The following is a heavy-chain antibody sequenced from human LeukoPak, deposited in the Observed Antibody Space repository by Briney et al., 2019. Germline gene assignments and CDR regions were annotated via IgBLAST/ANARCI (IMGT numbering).Heavy chain of an antibody. CDR3: AREWAGGDSSAYPPFDY. CDR2: ISRSGTPI. D-gene: IGHD3-22*01. CDR1: GFTFNDYY. Sequence: GGSLRLSCAASGFTFNDYYMNWIRQAPGKGLEWVSYISRSGTPIYYADSVKGRFTISRDNARNSLHPQMNSLRAEDTAVYYCAREWAGGDSSAYPPFDYWGQGTLVTVSS. V-gene: IGHV3-11*04. J-gene: IGHJ4*02.